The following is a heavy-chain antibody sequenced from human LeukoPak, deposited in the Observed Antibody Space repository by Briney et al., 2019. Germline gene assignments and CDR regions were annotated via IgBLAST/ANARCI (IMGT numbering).Heavy chain of an antibody. CDR2: ISGSGGST. CDR3: AKASSTGAGSYLYGMDV. D-gene: IGHD3-10*01. Sequence: PGGSLRLSCAGSGFTFRSYAMSGVRQAPGKGLEWVSVISGSGGSTYYADSVKGRFTISRDNSKNTLYLQMNSLRAEDAAVYYCAKASSTGAGSYLYGMDVWGQGTTVTVSS. CDR1: GFTFRSYA. J-gene: IGHJ6*02. V-gene: IGHV3-23*01.